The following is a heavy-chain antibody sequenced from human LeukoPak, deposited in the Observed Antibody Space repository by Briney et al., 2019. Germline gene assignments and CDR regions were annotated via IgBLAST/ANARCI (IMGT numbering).Heavy chain of an antibody. J-gene: IGHJ4*02. CDR3: ARTYYYDSSGYYFDY. CDR1: GYTFSSYA. Sequence: ASVKVSCKASGYTFSSYAISWVRQAPGQGLEWMGGIISIFGTGNYAQKFQGRLTITADESTSTAYMELSSLRSEDTAVYYCARTYYYDSSGYYFDYWGQGTLVTVSS. CDR2: IISIFGTG. D-gene: IGHD3-22*01. V-gene: IGHV1-69*13.